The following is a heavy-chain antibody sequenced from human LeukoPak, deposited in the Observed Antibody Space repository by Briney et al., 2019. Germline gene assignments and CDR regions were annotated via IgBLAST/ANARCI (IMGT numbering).Heavy chain of an antibody. CDR3: ARGSRCSSTSCYRRKNYYYYGMDV. CDR1: GGSFSGYC. D-gene: IGHD2-2*01. J-gene: IGHJ6*02. Sequence: PPETLSLTCAVYGGSFSGYCWSWIRQPPGKGLEWIGEINHSGSTNYNPSLKSRVTISVDTSKNQFSLKLSSVTAADTAVYYCARGSRCSSTSCYRRKNYYYYGMDVWGQGTTVTVSS. CDR2: INHSGST. V-gene: IGHV4-34*01.